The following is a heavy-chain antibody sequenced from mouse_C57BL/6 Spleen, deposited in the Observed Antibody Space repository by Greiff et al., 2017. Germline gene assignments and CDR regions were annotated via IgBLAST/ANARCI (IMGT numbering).Heavy chain of an antibody. CDR1: GYTFTDYN. J-gene: IGHJ3*01. V-gene: IGHV1-22*01. D-gene: IGHD2-3*01. Sequence: VQLKESGPELVKPGASVKMSCKASGYTFTDYNMHWVKQSHGKSLEWIGYINPNNGGTSYNQKFKGKATLTVNKSSSTAYMELRSLTSEDSAVYYCARVGDGYPFAYWGQGTLVTVSA. CDR3: ARVGDGYPFAY. CDR2: INPNNGGT.